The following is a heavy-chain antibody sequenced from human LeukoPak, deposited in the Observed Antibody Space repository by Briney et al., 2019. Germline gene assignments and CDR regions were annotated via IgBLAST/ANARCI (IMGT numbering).Heavy chain of an antibody. CDR3: AKVPGTYWYFDL. Sequence: PGGSLRLSCAASGFTFSSYAMHWVRQAPGKGLEYVSAISSNGGSTYYANSVKGRFTISRDNSKNTLYLQMGSLRAEDTAVYYCAKVPGTYWYFDLWGRGTLVTVSS. D-gene: IGHD1-14*01. J-gene: IGHJ2*01. CDR2: ISSNGGST. CDR1: GFTFSSYA. V-gene: IGHV3-64*01.